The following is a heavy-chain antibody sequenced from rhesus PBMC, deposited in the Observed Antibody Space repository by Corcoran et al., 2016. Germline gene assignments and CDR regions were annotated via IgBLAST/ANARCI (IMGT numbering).Heavy chain of an antibody. CDR2: SRKTGKTI. CDR1: GFTFRSYA. D-gene: IGHD4-29*01. CDR3: TTVAATDPFGY. V-gene: IGHV3S4*01. J-gene: IGHJ4*01. Sequence: EVQLVESGGGLVQPGGYWRLSCAASGFTFRSYAMSWFLLALGNGLEGFSSSRKTGKTIYYADSVKGLFTISRDNAKNSLSLQMNSLKTEDTAVYYCTTVAATDPFGYWGQGVLVTVSS.